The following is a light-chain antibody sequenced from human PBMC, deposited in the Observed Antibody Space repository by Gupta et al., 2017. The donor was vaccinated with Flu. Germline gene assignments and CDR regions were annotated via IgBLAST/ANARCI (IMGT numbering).Light chain of an antibody. Sequence: GPVTSGHHPYWFQQKPGRAPQTLNYDTTNKHSWTPARFSGSLLGDRAALTLSGAQPEDEAAYYCLISYSANTNWVFGGGTKLTV. CDR2: DTT. CDR3: LISYSANTNWV. CDR1: GPVTSGHH. J-gene: IGLJ3*02. V-gene: IGLV7-46*01.